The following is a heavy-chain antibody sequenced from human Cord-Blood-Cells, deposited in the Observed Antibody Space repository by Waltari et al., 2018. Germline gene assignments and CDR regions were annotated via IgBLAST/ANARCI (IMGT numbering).Heavy chain of an antibody. CDR3: ARERLGWLEVFDY. CDR1: GGSFSGYY. V-gene: IGHV4-34*01. D-gene: IGHD5-18*01. J-gene: IGHJ4*02. CDR2: TNHSGST. Sequence: QVQLQQWGAGLLKPSETLSLTCAVYGGSFSGYYRSWTRQPPGKGLEWIGETNHSGSTNYNPSLKSRVTISVDTSKNQFSLKLSSVTAADTAVYYCARERLGWLEVFDYWGQGTLVTVSS.